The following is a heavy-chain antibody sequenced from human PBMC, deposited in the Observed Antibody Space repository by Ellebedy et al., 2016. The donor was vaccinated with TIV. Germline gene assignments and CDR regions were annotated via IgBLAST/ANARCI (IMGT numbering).Heavy chain of an antibody. V-gene: IGHV3-53*01. CDR1: GFTVSSNY. J-gene: IGHJ4*02. CDR2: IYSGADGGET. D-gene: IGHD4-23*01. Sequence: PGGSLRLSCAASGFTVSSNYMNWVRQAPGKGLEWVSVIYSGADGGETHYADSVKGRFTISRDSSKNTLYLQMNSLRAEDTAVYYCARDAAGNGGKLDYWGQGALVTVSS. CDR3: ARDAAGNGGKLDY.